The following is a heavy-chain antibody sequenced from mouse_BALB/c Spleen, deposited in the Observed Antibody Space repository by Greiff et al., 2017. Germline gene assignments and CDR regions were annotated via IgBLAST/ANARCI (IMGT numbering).Heavy chain of an antibody. Sequence: VQLQQSGAELAKPGASVKMSCKASGYTFTSYWMHWVKQRPGQGLEWIGYINPSTGYTEYNQKFKDKATLTADKSSSTAYMQLSSLTSEDSAVYYCARNIYCISYWFAYWRQGTLVTVSA. CDR2: INPSTGYT. J-gene: IGHJ3*01. CDR1: GYTFTSYW. D-gene: IGHD1-1*01. V-gene: IGHV1-7*01. CDR3: ARNIYCISYWFAY.